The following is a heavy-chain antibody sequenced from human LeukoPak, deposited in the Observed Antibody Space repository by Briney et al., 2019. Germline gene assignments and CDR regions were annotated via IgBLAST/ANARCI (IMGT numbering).Heavy chain of an antibody. Sequence: GRSLRLSCAASGFTFSSYAMHWVRQAPGKGLEWVAVTSYDGSNKYYADSVKGRFTISRDNSKNTLYLQMNSLRAEDTAVYYCARGTAWELGPFDYWGQGTLVTVSS. V-gene: IGHV3-30-3*01. D-gene: IGHD1-26*01. CDR2: TSYDGSNK. CDR3: ARGTAWELGPFDY. CDR1: GFTFSSYA. J-gene: IGHJ4*02.